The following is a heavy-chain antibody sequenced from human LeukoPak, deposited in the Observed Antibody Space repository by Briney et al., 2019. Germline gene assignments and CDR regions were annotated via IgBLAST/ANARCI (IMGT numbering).Heavy chain of an antibody. D-gene: IGHD3-22*01. V-gene: IGHV3-33*05. Sequence: PGGSLRLSCAGSGFTFRTFGIHWVRQAPGKGLEWVAAIQSDGSKEYYADSVKGRFTISRDNSKNTVYVQMSSLRPEDTAVYYCTRDQWCDSSGHQAAFEIWGQGTMVTVSS. CDR1: GFTFRTFG. CDR2: IQSDGSKE. J-gene: IGHJ3*02. CDR3: TRDQWCDSSGHQAAFEI.